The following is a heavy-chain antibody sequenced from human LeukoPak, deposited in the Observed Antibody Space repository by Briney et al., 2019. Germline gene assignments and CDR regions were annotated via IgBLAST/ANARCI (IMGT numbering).Heavy chain of an antibody. D-gene: IGHD3-10*01. V-gene: IGHV3-74*01. CDR3: AKCTGTLDY. CDR2: INSDESNI. Sequence: PGGSLRLSCAASGFSLRNHWMHWVRQAPGKGLVWVSRINSDESNINYADSVKGRFTISRDNSKNTLYLQMNSLRAEDTAVYYCAKCTGTLDYWGQGTLVTVPS. J-gene: IGHJ4*02. CDR1: GFSLRNHW.